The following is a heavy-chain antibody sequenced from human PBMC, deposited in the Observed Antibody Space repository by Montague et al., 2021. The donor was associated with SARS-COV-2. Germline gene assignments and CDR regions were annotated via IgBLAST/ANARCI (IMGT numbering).Heavy chain of an antibody. J-gene: IGHJ4*02. CDR3: ARVKRGYYYGLGVSAHFDY. D-gene: IGHD3-10*01. V-gene: IGHV4-31*03. CDR1: DGSISSGAFY. CDR2: ILYNGGS. Sequence: TLSLTCTVSDGSISSGAFYWSWIRQNAGKGLEWVGYILYNGGSYYNPSLKSRVTISMDTSRNQFSLNVTSVTAADTAVYYCARVKRGYYYGLGVSAHFDYWGQGTLVTVSS.